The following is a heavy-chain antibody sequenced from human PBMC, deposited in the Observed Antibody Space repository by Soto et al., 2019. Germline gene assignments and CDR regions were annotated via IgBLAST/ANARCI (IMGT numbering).Heavy chain of an antibody. CDR3: ANPKTPLDGYKGF. J-gene: IGHJ4*02. D-gene: IGHD5-12*01. V-gene: IGHV3-23*01. CDR2: ISGSGGST. Sequence: WRSMRVSCTAAGFSFSNFAMSWVRQETGKGLEWVSAISGSGGSTYYADSVKGRFTVSRDNSENTLYLQMNSLRAEDTVVYYCANPKTPLDGYKGFWGQGTLVTVSS. CDR1: GFSFSNFA.